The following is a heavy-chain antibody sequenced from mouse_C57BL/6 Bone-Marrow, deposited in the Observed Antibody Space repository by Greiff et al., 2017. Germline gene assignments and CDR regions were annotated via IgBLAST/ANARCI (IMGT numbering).Heavy chain of an antibody. Sequence: EVKLVESGGGLVQPGGSLKLSCAASGFTFSDYYMYWVRQTPEKRLEWVAYISNGGGSTYYPDTVKGRFTISRDNAKNTLYLQMSRLKSEDTAMYYCARQRVYYGNDYAMDYWGQGTSVTVSS. CDR1: GFTFSDYY. V-gene: IGHV5-12*01. CDR2: ISNGGGST. J-gene: IGHJ4*01. D-gene: IGHD2-1*01. CDR3: ARQRVYYGNDYAMDY.